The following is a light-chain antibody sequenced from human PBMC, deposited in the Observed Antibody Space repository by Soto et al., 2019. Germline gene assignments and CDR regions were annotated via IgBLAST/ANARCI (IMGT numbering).Light chain of an antibody. CDR2: EVS. J-gene: IGLJ2*01. V-gene: IGLV2-14*01. CDR3: SSYTSSNTPVV. CDR1: SSDAGGYNY. Sequence: QSVLTQPASVSGSPGQSITISCTGTSSDAGGYNYVSWYQQHPGKAPKLMIYEVSNRPSGVSNRFSGSKSGNTASLTISGLQAEDEADYYCSSYTSSNTPVVFGGGTKLTVL.